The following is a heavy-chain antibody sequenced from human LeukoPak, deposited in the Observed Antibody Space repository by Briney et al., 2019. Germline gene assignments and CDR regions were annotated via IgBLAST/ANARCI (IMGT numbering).Heavy chain of an antibody. CDR3: ARSIAVAGTSWFDP. CDR2: ISYDGSNK. CDR1: GFTFSSYA. V-gene: IGHV3-30-3*01. J-gene: IGHJ5*02. Sequence: GRSLRLSCAASGFTFSSYAMHWVRQAPGKGLEWVAVISYDGSNKYYADSVKGRFTISRDNSKNTLYLQMNSLRAEDTAVYYCARSIAVAGTSWFDPWGQGTLVTVSS. D-gene: IGHD6-19*01.